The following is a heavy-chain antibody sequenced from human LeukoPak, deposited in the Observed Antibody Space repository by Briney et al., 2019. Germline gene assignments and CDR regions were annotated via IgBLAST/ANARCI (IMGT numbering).Heavy chain of an antibody. V-gene: IGHV3-30*02. CDR3: AKGSGGYCSGGSCYGLDF. CDR1: GFTFSTYG. Sequence: GGSLRLSFPASGFTFSTYGMHWVRQAPGKGLECVAFIRYDGSNKYYADSVKGRFTISRDNSKNTLYLQMNSLRAEDTAVYYCAKGSGGYCSGGSCYGLDFWGQGTLVTVSS. J-gene: IGHJ4*02. D-gene: IGHD2-15*01. CDR2: IRYDGSNK.